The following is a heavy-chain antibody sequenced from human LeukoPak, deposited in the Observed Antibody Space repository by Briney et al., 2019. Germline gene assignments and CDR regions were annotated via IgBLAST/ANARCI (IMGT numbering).Heavy chain of an antibody. J-gene: IGHJ6*03. CDR1: GGSFSGYY. CDR2: INHSGST. CDR3: ARSYGSGSYNPADYYYYYMDV. V-gene: IGHV4-34*01. Sequence: SETLSLTCAVYGGSFSGYYWSWIRQPPGKGLEWIGEINHSGSTNYNPSLKSRVTISIDTSKNQFSLKLSSVTAADTAVYYCARSYGSGSYNPADYYYYYMDVWGKGTTVTISS. D-gene: IGHD3-10*01.